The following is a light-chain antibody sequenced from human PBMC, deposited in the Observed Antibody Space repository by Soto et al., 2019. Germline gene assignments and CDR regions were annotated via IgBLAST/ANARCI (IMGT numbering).Light chain of an antibody. J-gene: IGKJ1*01. CDR1: QSISSW. CDR2: TAS. Sequence: DIQMTQSPSTLSASVGDSVTITCRASQSISSWLAWYQQKPGKAPKLLIYTASNLESGVPSRFSGSGSGTDFTLTISCLQSEDFATYYCQQYYSFPRTFGQGTKVDIK. V-gene: IGKV1-5*03. CDR3: QQYYSFPRT.